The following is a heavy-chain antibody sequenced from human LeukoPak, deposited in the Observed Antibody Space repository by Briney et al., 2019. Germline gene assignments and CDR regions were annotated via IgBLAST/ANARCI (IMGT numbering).Heavy chain of an antibody. J-gene: IGHJ4*02. CDR2: IGGSGDKT. Sequence: GGSLRLSCAASGFTFNRNAISWVRQAPGKGLEWVSTIGGSGDKTFYADSVKGRFTISRENSTNIVHLQMNSLTGEDTALYYCVRRGDASSGWGDHDFWGQGALVTVSS. CDR3: VRRGDASSGWGDHDF. D-gene: IGHD6-19*01. CDR1: GFTFNRNA. V-gene: IGHV3-23*01.